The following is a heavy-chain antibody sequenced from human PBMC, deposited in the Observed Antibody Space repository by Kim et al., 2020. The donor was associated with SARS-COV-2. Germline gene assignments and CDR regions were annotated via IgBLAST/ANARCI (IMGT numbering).Heavy chain of an antibody. V-gene: IGHV3-23*01. CDR1: GFTFSING. J-gene: IGHJ4*02. CDR2: ISSSGAST. D-gene: IGHD1-1*01. Sequence: GGSLRLSCAASGFTFSINGMYWVRQAPGKGLEWVPGISSSGASTYYANSVKGRFTISRDNFQNTLYLQMNSLRVEDTAVYYCAKGATGSFDYWGQGSRAT. CDR3: AKGATGSFDY.